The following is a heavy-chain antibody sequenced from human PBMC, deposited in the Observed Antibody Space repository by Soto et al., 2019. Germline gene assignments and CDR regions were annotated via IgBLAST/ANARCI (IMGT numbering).Heavy chain of an antibody. Sequence: ASVKVSCKASGYTFTSYGISWVRQAPGQGLEWMGWISAYHGNTNYAQKLQGRVTMTTDTSTSTAYMELWSLRSDDTAVYYCARDSPGVATTFYYYYGMDVWGQGTTVTVSS. J-gene: IGHJ6*02. CDR2: ISAYHGNT. CDR3: ARDSPGVATTFYYYYGMDV. V-gene: IGHV1-18*04. D-gene: IGHD2-15*01. CDR1: GYTFTSYG.